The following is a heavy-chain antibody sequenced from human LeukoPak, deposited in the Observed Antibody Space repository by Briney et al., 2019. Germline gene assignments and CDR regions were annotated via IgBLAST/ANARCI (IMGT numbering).Heavy chain of an antibody. CDR2: FDPEDGET. V-gene: IGHV1-24*01. Sequence: GASVNVSCKVSGYTLTELALHWVRQTPGKGLEWMGGFDPEDGETILAQKFQGRVTMTEDTSTDTAYMELSRLRSEDSAVYYCATDNILTGYSPKYWGQGTLVTVPS. D-gene: IGHD3-9*01. J-gene: IGHJ4*02. CDR3: ATDNILTGYSPKY. CDR1: GYTLTELA.